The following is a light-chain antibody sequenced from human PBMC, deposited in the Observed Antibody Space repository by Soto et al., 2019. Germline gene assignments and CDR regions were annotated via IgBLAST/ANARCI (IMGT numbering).Light chain of an antibody. J-gene: IGKJ3*01. Sequence: EIVLTQSPATLSLSLGERATLSCRASQSVSSYLAWYQQKPGQAPRLLIYDASNRATGIPARFSGSGSGTDFTLTISSLEPEDFAVYYCQQRSNWPPRVTFGPGTKVDIK. CDR3: QQRSNWPPRVT. V-gene: IGKV3-11*01. CDR2: DAS. CDR1: QSVSSY.